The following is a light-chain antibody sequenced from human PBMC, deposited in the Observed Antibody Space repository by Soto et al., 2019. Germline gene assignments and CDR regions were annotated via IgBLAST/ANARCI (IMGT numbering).Light chain of an antibody. Sequence: DIQMTQSPSSLSASLGDRVTLTCRASQSISRKLNWYQQKPGRAPKLLIYAASSLQSGVPSRFSGSGSGTDFTLTISSLQPEDFATYYCQQSYRRWTFGQGTKVDIK. CDR3: QQSYRRWT. CDR2: AAS. V-gene: IGKV1-39*01. CDR1: QSISRK. J-gene: IGKJ1*01.